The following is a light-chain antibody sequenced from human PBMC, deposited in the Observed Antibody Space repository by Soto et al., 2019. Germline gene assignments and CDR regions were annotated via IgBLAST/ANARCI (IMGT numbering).Light chain of an antibody. Sequence: QLVLTQSSSASASLGSSVKLTCILSSGHSTYIIAWHQQQPGKAPRFLMTLDRSGSYNRGSGVPDRFTGSSSGADRYLTISNLQFEDEGDYYCETWYSNTHKVFGGGTKLTVL. V-gene: IGLV4-60*02. CDR3: ETWYSNTHKV. CDR1: SGHSTYI. CDR2: LDRSGSY. J-gene: IGLJ3*02.